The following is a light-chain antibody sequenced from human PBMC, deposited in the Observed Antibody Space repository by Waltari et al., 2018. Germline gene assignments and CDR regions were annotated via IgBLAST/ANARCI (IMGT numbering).Light chain of an antibody. Sequence: SYELTQPPSVSVSPGQTASITCSGDKLGDKYACWYQQKPGQYPVMVIYQDSKRPSGIPERFSGSNAGNTATLTIRGTQAMDEADYDCQAWGSSTAGVFGGGTKLTVL. V-gene: IGLV3-1*01. CDR2: QDS. J-gene: IGLJ2*01. CDR1: KLGDKY. CDR3: QAWGSSTAGV.